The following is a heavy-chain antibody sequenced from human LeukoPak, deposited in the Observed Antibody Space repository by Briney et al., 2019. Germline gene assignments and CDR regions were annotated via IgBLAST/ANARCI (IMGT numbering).Heavy chain of an antibody. Sequence: SETLSLTCTVSGGSISSYYWSWIRQPPGKGLEWIGEINHSGRTNYNPSLKSRVTMSVDTSKNHFSLKLSSVTAADTAVYYCARGGSGLLWFDYWGQGNLVTVSS. CDR1: GGSISSYY. V-gene: IGHV4-34*01. CDR3: ARGGSGLLWFDY. CDR2: INHSGRT. J-gene: IGHJ5*01. D-gene: IGHD3-10*01.